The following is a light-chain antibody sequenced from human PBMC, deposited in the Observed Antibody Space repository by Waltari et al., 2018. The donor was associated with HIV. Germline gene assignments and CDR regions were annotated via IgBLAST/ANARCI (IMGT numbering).Light chain of an antibody. V-gene: IGLV3-25*03. CDR3: QSADSSGTPWV. CDR2: KDS. Sequence: SYELTQPPSVSVSPGQTARITCSGDALPKQYAYWYQQKPGQAPVLVIYKDSERPSGIAERFFGSSSGKTVTLTISGVQAEDEADYYCQSADSSGTPWVFGGGTKLTVL. CDR1: ALPKQY. J-gene: IGLJ3*02.